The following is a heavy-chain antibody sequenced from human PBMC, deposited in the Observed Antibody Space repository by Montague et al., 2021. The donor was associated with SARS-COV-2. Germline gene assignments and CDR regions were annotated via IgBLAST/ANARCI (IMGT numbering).Heavy chain of an antibody. CDR3: ARHITGSGNAFDI. D-gene: IGHD3-10*01. CDR1: GGSVSSSSYY. Sequence: SETLSLTCTVSGGSVSSSSYYWGWIRQPPGKGLEWIGSIYYTGSTYYNPSLKSRVTISVGTSKNQFSLELSSVTAADTAVYYCARHITGSGNAFDIWGQGTMVTVSS. CDR2: IYYTGST. J-gene: IGHJ3*02. V-gene: IGHV4-39*01.